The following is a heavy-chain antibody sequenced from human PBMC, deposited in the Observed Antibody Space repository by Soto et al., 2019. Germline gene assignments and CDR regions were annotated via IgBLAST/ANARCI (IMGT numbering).Heavy chain of an antibody. CDR3: AKPYGIQLFLPFDY. D-gene: IGHD5-18*01. Sequence: GGSLRPSSPASGSTFSSYVMSWLTQAQGKELEAVSAISGSGSSTYDVVSVKALVTISIDNSKYALYLQMISGRAEDTAVYYCAKPYGIQLFLPFDYWCQGTLVTVSS. CDR2: ISGSGSST. J-gene: IGHJ4*02. V-gene: IGHV3-23*01. CDR1: GSTFSSYV.